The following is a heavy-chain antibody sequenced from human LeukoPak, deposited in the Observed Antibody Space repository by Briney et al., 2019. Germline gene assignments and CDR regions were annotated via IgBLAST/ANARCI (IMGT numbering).Heavy chain of an antibody. V-gene: IGHV3-74*01. CDR2: INTDGSST. CDR3: ARGYSNGYRIDY. Sequence: GGSLRLSCAASGFTFSSYWMHWVRQVPGKGLVWVSRINTDGSSTTYADSVKGRFTISRDNAKNTLYLQMNSLRAEDTAVYYCARGYSNGYRIDYWGQGTLVTVSS. J-gene: IGHJ4*02. CDR1: GFTFSSYW. D-gene: IGHD5-18*01.